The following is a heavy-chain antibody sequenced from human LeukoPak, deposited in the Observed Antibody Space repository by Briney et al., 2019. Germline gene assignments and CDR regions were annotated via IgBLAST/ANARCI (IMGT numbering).Heavy chain of an antibody. D-gene: IGHD6-13*01. CDR2: TSYDGSNE. V-gene: IGHV3-30*18. CDR3: AKDSSRWAFDY. Sequence: GGSLRLSCTGSGVTLSSYGMHWVRQAPGKGLEWEAVTSYDGSNEYYADSVRGRFTISRDTSKNTVYLQMNSLTTEDTAVYYCAKDSSRWAFDYWGQGTLVTVSS. J-gene: IGHJ4*02. CDR1: GVTLSSYG.